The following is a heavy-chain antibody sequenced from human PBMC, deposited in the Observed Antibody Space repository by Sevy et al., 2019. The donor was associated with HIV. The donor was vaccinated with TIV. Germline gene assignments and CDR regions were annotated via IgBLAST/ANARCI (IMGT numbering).Heavy chain of an antibody. J-gene: IGHJ3*02. Sequence: GGSLRLSCAASGFTLSNAWMSWVRQAPGKGLEWVGRIKTKAAGGPTDYAEPVKDRFTISRDDSKNTVYLQMNSLKIEDTAVYYCTTNDVFDIWGQGTMVTVSS. CDR3: TTNDVFDI. CDR1: GFTLSNAW. CDR2: IKTKAAGGPT. V-gene: IGHV3-15*01.